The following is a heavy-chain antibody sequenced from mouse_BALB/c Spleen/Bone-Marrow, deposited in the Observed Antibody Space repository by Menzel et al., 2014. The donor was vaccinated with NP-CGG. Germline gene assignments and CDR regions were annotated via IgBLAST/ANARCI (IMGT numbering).Heavy chain of an antibody. CDR2: IYPGGGYT. V-gene: IGHV1-63*02. CDR1: GYTFTNYW. D-gene: IGHD4-1*01. J-gene: IGHJ2*01. CDR3: ARRGTGVDY. Sequence: VQLQQSGAELVRPGTSVKISCKASGYTFTNYWLGWVKPRPGHGLEWIGDIYPGGGYTNYNEKFEGKATLTADTSSSTAYMQLSSLTSEDSAVYFCARRGTGVDYWGQGTTLTVSS.